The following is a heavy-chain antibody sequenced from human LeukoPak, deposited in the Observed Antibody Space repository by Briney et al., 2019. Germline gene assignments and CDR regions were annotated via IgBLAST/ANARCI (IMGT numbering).Heavy chain of an antibody. CDR2: IYYSGST. Sequence: PSETLSLTCTVSGGSISSGGYYWSWIRQHPGKGLEWIGYIYYSGSTNYNPSLKSRVTISVDSSKNQFSLKLTSVTAADTAVYYCARGLGTIAARGFDYWGQGTLVAVSS. CDR3: ARGLGTIAARGFDY. J-gene: IGHJ4*02. CDR1: GGSISSGGYY. D-gene: IGHD6-6*01. V-gene: IGHV4-61*08.